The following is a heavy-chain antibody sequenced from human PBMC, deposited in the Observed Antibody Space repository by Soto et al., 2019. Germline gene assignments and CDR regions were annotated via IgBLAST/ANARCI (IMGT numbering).Heavy chain of an antibody. Sequence: GGSLRLSCAASGFTFSSYAMSWVRQAPGKGLEWVSAISGSGGSTYYADSVKGRFTISRDNSKNTLYLQMNSLRAEDTAVYYCAKDSYYYDSSGPPPYYYYGMDVWGQGTTVTVSS. J-gene: IGHJ6*02. V-gene: IGHV3-23*01. CDR1: GFTFSSYA. CDR2: ISGSGGST. D-gene: IGHD3-22*01. CDR3: AKDSYYYDSSGPPPYYYYGMDV.